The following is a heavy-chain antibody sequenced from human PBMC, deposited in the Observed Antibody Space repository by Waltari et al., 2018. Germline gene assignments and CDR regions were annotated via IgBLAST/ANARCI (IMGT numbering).Heavy chain of an antibody. V-gene: IGHV3-23*04. CDR1: GFTFSNYA. Sequence: EVQLVESGGGLVQPGGSLRLSCAASGFTFSNYAMTWVRQGPGKGLEWVSAISGGGIKTYYADSVKGRFTISRDNSKNTLYLQMNSLRAEDTAVYSCARVHSLGQYDSNGQESNFDHWG. J-gene: IGHJ4*01. D-gene: IGHD3-16*01. CDR2: ISGGGIKT. CDR3: ARVHSLGQYDSNGQESNFDH.